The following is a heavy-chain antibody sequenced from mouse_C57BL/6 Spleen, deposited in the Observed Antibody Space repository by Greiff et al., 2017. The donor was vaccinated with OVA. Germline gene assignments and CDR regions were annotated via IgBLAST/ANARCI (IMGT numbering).Heavy chain of an antibody. CDR1: GFTFSDYY. J-gene: IGHJ1*03. CDR3: ARAGNYWYFDV. CDR2: INYDGSST. D-gene: IGHD2-1*01. Sequence: EVMLVESEGGLVQPGSSMKLSCTASGFTFSDYYMAWVRQVPEKGLEWVANINYDGSSTYYLDSLKSRFIISRDNAKNILYLQMSRLKSEDTATYYCARAGNYWYFDVWGTGTTVTVSS. V-gene: IGHV5-16*01.